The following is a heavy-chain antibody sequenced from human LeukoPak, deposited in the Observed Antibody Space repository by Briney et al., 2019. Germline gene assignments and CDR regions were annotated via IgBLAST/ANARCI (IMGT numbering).Heavy chain of an antibody. CDR2: ISGSGGST. J-gene: IGHJ4*02. V-gene: IGHV3-23*01. CDR3: AKDRPVVVAPNLYSSSPTYYFDY. Sequence: SGGSLRLSCAASGFTFSSYAMSGVRQAPGKGLEWVSAISGSGGSTYYADSVKGRFTISRDNSKNTLYLQMNSLRAEDTAVYYCAKDRPVVVAPNLYSSSPTYYFDYWGQGTLVTVSS. CDR1: GFTFSSYA. D-gene: IGHD6-6*01.